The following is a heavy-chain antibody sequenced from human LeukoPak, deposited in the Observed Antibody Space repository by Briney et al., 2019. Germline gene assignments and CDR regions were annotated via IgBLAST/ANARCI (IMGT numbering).Heavy chain of an antibody. D-gene: IGHD4-11*01. CDR2: TYYRSKWSN. CDR1: GDSVSSNSAS. J-gene: IGHJ5*02. CDR3: ARDRDSDYEWGPFDP. V-gene: IGHV6-1*01. Sequence: SQTLSLTCAISGDSVSSNSASWNWLRHSPSRGLESQGRTYYRSKWSNDYAPSVKSRITIKPDTSRNQFSLQLNSVTPEDTAVYYCARDRDSDYEWGPFDPWGQGTLVTVSS.